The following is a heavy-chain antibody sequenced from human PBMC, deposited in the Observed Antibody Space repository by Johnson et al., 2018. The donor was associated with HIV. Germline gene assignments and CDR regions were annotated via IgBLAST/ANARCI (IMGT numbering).Heavy chain of an antibody. CDR3: AKEQLLRAFDI. V-gene: IGHV3-13*01. Sequence: MLLVESGGGVVQPGRSLRLSCAASGFTFSSYDMHWVRQATGKGLEWVSAIGTAGDTYYPGSVKGRFTISRENAKNSLYLQMNSLRAGDTAVYYCAKEQLLRAFDIWGQGTRVTVSA. CDR1: GFTFSSYD. D-gene: IGHD2-15*01. CDR2: IGTAGDT. J-gene: IGHJ3*02.